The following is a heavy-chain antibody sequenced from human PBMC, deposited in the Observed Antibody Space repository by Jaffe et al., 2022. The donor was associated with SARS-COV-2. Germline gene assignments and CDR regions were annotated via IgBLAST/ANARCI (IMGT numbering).Heavy chain of an antibody. Sequence: EVQLVESGGGLVQPGGSLRLSCAASGFTFSSYWMHWVRQAPGKGLVWVSRINSDGSSTSYADSVKGRFTISRDNAKNTLYLQMNSLRAEDTAVYYCAREDHSPIAAAVDYWGQGTLVTVSS. D-gene: IGHD6-13*01. CDR1: GFTFSSYW. CDR3: AREDHSPIAAAVDY. V-gene: IGHV3-74*01. CDR2: INSDGSST. J-gene: IGHJ4*02.